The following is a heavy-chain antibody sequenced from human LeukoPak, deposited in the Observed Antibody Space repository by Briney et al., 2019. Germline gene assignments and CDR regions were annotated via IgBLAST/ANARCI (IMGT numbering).Heavy chain of an antibody. V-gene: IGHV3-30*02. D-gene: IGHD4-11*01. J-gene: IGHJ4*02. CDR1: GFTFSNYG. CDR3: ATHSCSNYFHYFDY. CDR2: IRYDGSNE. Sequence: GGSLRLSCAASGFTFSNYGLHWVRQAPGKGLERVTFIRYDGSNEGYADSVKGRFTISRDNSKNTLYLQMSSLKAEDTAVYYCATHSCSNYFHYFDYWGQGTLVTVSS.